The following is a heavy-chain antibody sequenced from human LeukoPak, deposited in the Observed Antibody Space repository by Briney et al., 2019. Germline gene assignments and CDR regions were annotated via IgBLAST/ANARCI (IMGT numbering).Heavy chain of an antibody. CDR1: GGSIKNYY. CDR2: IFYSGRI. V-gene: IGHV4-59*01. D-gene: IGHD3-16*01. CDR3: ARDSWGEGDMDV. Sequence: PSETLSLTCTVSGGSIKNYYWGWIRQPPGKGLEYIGYIFYSGRINYNPSLKSRVSISVDTSKNQFSLNLTSMTAADTAVYYCARDSWGEGDMDVWGKGSTVTVSS. J-gene: IGHJ6*03.